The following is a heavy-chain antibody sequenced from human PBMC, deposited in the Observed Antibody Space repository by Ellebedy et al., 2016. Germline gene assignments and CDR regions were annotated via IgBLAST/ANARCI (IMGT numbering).Heavy chain of an antibody. V-gene: IGHV3-66*01. J-gene: IGHJ4*02. CDR1: EFTVSSDY. CDR3: VSHL. CDR2: IYRVRDT. Sequence: GESLKISCAASEFTVSSDYMSWVRQAPGKGLEWVSAIYRVRDTYYADSVKGRFTVSRDNPRNTVYFQMNSLRVEDTAVYYCVSHLWGQGTLVTVSS.